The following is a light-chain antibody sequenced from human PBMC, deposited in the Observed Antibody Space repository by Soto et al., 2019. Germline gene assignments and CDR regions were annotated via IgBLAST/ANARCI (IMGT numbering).Light chain of an antibody. V-gene: IGKV1-5*01. CDR2: DAS. Sequence: DIQMTQSPSTLSASVGDRVTITCRASQSISSWLAWYQQKPGKAPKLPIYDASSLESGVPSRFSGSGSGTAFTLTSSSLQTDDFATYYCQQYNSYSPYTFGQGTQLEIK. J-gene: IGKJ2*01. CDR1: QSISSW. CDR3: QQYNSYSPYT.